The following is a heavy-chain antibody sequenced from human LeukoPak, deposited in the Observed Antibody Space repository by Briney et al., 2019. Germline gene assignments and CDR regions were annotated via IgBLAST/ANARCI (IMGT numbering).Heavy chain of an antibody. Sequence: LGESLKIPWKRSGYSFTSNSISWVRQMPGKGLEWMGRIEPSDSYTNYSPSLQAHVTISAYKSISTAYLQWSSLKASDTAMYYCARQPEGTWFDPWGQGTLVTVSS. J-gene: IGHJ5*02. D-gene: IGHD1-1*01. V-gene: IGHV5-10-1*01. CDR3: ARQPEGTWFDP. CDR1: GYSFTSNS. CDR2: IEPSDSYT.